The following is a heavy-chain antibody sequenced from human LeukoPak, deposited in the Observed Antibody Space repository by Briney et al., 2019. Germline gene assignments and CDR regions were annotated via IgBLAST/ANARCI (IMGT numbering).Heavy chain of an antibody. Sequence: ASVKVSCKASGYTFTSYYMHWVRQAPGQGLEWMGIINPSGGSTSYAQKFQGRVTMTRNTSISTAYMELSSLRSEDTAVYYCARELSGSDDAFDIWGQGTMVTVSS. CDR1: GYTFTSYY. J-gene: IGHJ3*02. D-gene: IGHD1-26*01. V-gene: IGHV1-46*01. CDR3: ARELSGSDDAFDI. CDR2: INPSGGST.